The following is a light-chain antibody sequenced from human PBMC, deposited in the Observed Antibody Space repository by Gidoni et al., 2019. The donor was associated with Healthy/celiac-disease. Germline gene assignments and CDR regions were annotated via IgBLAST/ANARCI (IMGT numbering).Light chain of an antibody. V-gene: IGKV3-15*01. CDR3: QQYNNWPQGT. CDR2: GAS. J-gene: IGKJ3*01. Sequence: EIVMTQSPATLSVSPGERATLSCRASQSVSSNLAWYQQKPGQAPRLLIYGASTRATGIPARFSGSGSGTEFTLTISSLQSEDCAVYYCQQYNNWPQGTFGPGTKVDIK. CDR1: QSVSSN.